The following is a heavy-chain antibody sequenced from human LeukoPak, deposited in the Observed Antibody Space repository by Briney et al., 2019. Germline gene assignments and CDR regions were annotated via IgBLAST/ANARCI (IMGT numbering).Heavy chain of an antibody. CDR2: INHSGST. CDR1: GGSFSGYY. J-gene: IGHJ5*02. V-gene: IGHV4-34*01. CDR3: ARDPSWFGWFDP. D-gene: IGHD3-10*01. Sequence: SETLSLTCAVYGGSFSGYYWSWIRQPPGKGQEWIGEINHSGSTNYNPSLKSRVTISVDTSKNQFSLKLSSVTAADTAVYYCARDPSWFGWFDPWGQGTLVTVSS.